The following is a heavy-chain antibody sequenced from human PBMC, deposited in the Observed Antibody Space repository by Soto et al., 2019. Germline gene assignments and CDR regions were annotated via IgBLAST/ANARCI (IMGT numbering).Heavy chain of an antibody. CDR2: VSTYNADT. V-gene: IGHV1-18*01. CDR3: ARGYCNSPNCSGRDWFDP. CDR1: GYTSTSYG. D-gene: IGHD2-2*01. J-gene: IGHJ5*02. Sequence: QVNLVQSGAEVKEPGASVRVSCRTSGYTSTSYGINWVRQAPGQGLEWMGWVSTYNADTKYTPRLQGRVTMTTDTSTSTANLELRSLMSDDTAIYYCARGYCNSPNCSGRDWFDPWGQGTLVTVSP.